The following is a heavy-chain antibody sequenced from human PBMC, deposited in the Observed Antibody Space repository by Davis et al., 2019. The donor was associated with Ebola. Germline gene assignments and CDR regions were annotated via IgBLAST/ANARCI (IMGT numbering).Heavy chain of an antibody. CDR1: GGSISSSNW. Sequence: SETLSLTCAVSGGSISSSNWWSWVRQPPGKGLEWIGEIYHSGSTNYNPSLKSRVTISVDKSKNQFSLKLRSVTAADTAVYYCARDVLLWFGGGAFDIWGQGTMVTVSS. D-gene: IGHD3-10*01. J-gene: IGHJ3*02. CDR3: ARDVLLWFGGGAFDI. V-gene: IGHV4-4*02. CDR2: IYHSGST.